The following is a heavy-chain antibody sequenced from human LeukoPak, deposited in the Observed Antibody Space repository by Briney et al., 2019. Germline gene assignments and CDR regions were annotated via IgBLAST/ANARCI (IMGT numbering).Heavy chain of an antibody. D-gene: IGHD1-7*01. CDR3: TTKTSITGTNGMDV. CDR2: IKSKTDGGTT. J-gene: IGHJ6*02. V-gene: IGHV3-15*01. Sequence: KTGGSLRLSCAASGFTFSSYSMNWVRQAPGKGLEWVGRIKSKTDGGTTDYAAPVKGRFTISRDDSKNTLYLQMNSLKTEDTAVYYCTTKTSITGTNGMDVWGQGTTVTVSS. CDR1: GFTFSSYS.